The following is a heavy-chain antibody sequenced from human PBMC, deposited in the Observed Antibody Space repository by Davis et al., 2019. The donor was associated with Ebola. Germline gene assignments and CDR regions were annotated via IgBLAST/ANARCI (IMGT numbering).Heavy chain of an antibody. V-gene: IGHV4-34*01. CDR3: ARRYVGYYFDY. J-gene: IGHJ4*02. D-gene: IGHD4-23*01. CDR2: INHSGST. Sequence: SETLSLTCAVYGESFSGYYWSWIRQPPGKGLEWIGEINHSGSTNYKSSLKSRVTISVDTSKNQFSLKLSSVTAADTAVYYCARRYVGYYFDYWGQGILVTVSS. CDR1: GESFSGYY.